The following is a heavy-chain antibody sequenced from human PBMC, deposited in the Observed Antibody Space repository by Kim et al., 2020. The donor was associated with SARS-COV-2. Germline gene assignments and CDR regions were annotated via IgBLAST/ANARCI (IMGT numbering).Heavy chain of an antibody. CDR3: GKAVGDFWSGPDY. Sequence: SADAVKGRLTISRDNSKSTVYLQMSSLRAEDTAVDYCGKAVGDFWSGPDYWGQGTLVAVSS. D-gene: IGHD3-3*01. V-gene: IGHV3-23*01. J-gene: IGHJ4*02.